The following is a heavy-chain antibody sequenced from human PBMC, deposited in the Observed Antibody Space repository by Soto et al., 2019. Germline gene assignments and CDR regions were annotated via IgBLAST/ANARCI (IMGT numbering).Heavy chain of an antibody. CDR3: ARDGSHFGVVITPFDY. J-gene: IGHJ4*02. Sequence: PGGSLRLSCAASGFTFSSYSMNWVRQAPGKGLEWVSSISSSSSYIYYADSVKGRFTISRDNAKNSLYLQMNSLRAEDTAVYYCARDGSHFGVVITPFDYWGQGTLVTVSS. D-gene: IGHD3-3*01. CDR1: GFTFSSYS. V-gene: IGHV3-21*01. CDR2: ISSSSSYI.